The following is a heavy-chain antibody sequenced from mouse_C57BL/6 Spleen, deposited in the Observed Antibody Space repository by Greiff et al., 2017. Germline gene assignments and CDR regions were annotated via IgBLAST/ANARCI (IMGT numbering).Heavy chain of an antibody. J-gene: IGHJ2*01. V-gene: IGHV1-39*01. CDR1: GYSFTDYN. CDR2: INPNYGTT. Sequence: EVRLQQSGPELVKPGASVKISCKASGYSFTDYNMNWVKQSNGKSLEWIGVINPNYGTTSYNQKFKGKATLTVDQSSSTAYMQLNSLTSEDSAVYYCARGGFYGSSFGDFDYWGQGTTLTVSS. D-gene: IGHD1-1*01. CDR3: ARGGFYGSSFGDFDY.